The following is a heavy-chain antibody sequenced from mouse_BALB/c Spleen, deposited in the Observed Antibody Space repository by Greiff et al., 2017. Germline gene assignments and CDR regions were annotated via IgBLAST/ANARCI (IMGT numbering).Heavy chain of an antibody. Sequence: VQGVESGAELAKPGASVKMSCKASGYTFTSYWMHWVKQRPGQGLEWIGYINPSTGYTEYNQKFKDKATLTADKSSSTAYMQLSSLTSEDSAVYYCARAYDGYYVPFAYWGQGTLVTVSA. CDR1: GYTFTSYW. CDR2: INPSTGYT. V-gene: IGHV1-7*01. J-gene: IGHJ3*01. D-gene: IGHD2-3*01. CDR3: ARAYDGYYVPFAY.